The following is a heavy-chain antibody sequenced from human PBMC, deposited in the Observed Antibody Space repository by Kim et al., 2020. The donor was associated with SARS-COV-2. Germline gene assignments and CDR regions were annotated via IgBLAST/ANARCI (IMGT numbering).Heavy chain of an antibody. Sequence: GGSLRLSCAASGFTFSDFHMSWIRQAPGKGLEWVSYISSSGPTIYYSDSVKGRFTISRDNAKNSLYLQMNSLRADDTAVYYCASLLNYWGQGTLVTVSS. J-gene: IGHJ4*02. CDR1: GFTFSDFH. D-gene: IGHD2-15*01. CDR2: ISSSGPTI. V-gene: IGHV3-11*04. CDR3: ASLLNY.